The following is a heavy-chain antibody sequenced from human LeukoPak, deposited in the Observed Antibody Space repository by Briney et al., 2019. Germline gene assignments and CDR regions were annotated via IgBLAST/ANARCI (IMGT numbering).Heavy chain of an antibody. CDR2: INPNSGGT. Sequence: GASVTVSFKASGYTFTVYYMHWVRQAPGQGLEWMGWINPNSGGTNYAQKFQGRVTMTRDTSISTAYMELSRLRSDDTAVYYCARDLQSSSGYYYVVGYWGQGTLVTVSS. J-gene: IGHJ4*02. CDR1: GYTFTVYY. V-gene: IGHV1-2*02. D-gene: IGHD3-22*01. CDR3: ARDLQSSSGYYYVVGY.